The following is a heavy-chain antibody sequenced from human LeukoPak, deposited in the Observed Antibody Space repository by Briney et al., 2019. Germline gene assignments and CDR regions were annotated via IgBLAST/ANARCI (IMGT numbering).Heavy chain of an antibody. D-gene: IGHD5-18*01. J-gene: IGHJ4*02. V-gene: IGHV3-48*04. CDR1: GFTFSNYP. Sequence: PGGSLRLSCAASGFTFSNYPMNWVRQTPGKGPQWIPYISRSSSPIYYADSVRGRFTISRDNAKNSLFLQMNSLRAEDTAVYYCARVRYNSGYIFDYWGQGALVTVSS. CDR3: ARVRYNSGYIFDY. CDR2: ISRSSSPI.